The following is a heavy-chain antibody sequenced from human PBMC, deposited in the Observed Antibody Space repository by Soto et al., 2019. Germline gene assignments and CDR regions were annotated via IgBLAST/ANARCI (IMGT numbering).Heavy chain of an antibody. CDR2: IYHSGST. CDR1: GGSISSSNW. Sequence: SETLSLTCAVSGGSISSSNWWSWVRQPPGKGLEWIGEIYHSGSTNYNPSLKSRVIISVDKSKNQFSLKLSSVTAADTAVYYCARLTTVTTAPYYYYGMDVWGQGTTVTVSS. CDR3: ARLTTVTTAPYYYYGMDV. D-gene: IGHD4-4*01. V-gene: IGHV4-4*02. J-gene: IGHJ6*02.